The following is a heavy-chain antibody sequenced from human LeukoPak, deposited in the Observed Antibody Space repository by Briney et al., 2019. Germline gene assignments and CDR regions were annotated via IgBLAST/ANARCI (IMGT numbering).Heavy chain of an antibody. CDR1: GGTFSSYA. CDR2: INPSGGST. V-gene: IGHV1-46*01. Sequence: GASVKVSCKASGGTFSSYAISWVRQAPGQGLEWMGIINPSGGSTSYAQKFQGRVTMTRDTSTSTVYMELSSLRSEDTAVYYCARLYDFWLDYWGQGTLVTVSS. D-gene: IGHD3-3*01. CDR3: ARLYDFWLDY. J-gene: IGHJ4*02.